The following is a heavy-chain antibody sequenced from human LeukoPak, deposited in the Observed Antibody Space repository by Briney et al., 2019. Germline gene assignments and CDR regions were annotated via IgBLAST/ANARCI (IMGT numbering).Heavy chain of an antibody. CDR3: ARDGVGYCSGGSCYYYYMDV. J-gene: IGHJ6*03. Sequence: SVKVSCKASGGTFSSYAISWVRQAPGQGLEWMGGIIPIFGTANYAQKFQGRVTITADESTSIAYMELSSLRSEDTAVYYCARDGVGYCSGGSCYYYYMDVWGKGTTVTVSS. CDR1: GGTFSSYA. D-gene: IGHD2-15*01. V-gene: IGHV1-69*13. CDR2: IIPIFGTA.